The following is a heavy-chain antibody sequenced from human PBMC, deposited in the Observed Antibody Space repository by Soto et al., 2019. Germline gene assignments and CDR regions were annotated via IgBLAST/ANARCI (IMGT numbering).Heavy chain of an antibody. V-gene: IGHV3-7*05. CDR2: IKQDGSEK. CDR1: EVTFSSYW. Sequence: GGPLRHSCAASEVTFSSYWMSWVRQAPGKGMEWVANIKQDGSEKYYVDSVKGRFTISRDNAKNSLYLQMNSLRAEDTAVYYCASPTHDYGGNPDAFDIWGQGTMVTVSS. CDR3: ASPTHDYGGNPDAFDI. J-gene: IGHJ3*02. D-gene: IGHD4-17*01.